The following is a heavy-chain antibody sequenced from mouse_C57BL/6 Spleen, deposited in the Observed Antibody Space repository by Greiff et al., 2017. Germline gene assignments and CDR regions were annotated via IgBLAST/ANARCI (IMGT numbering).Heavy chain of an antibody. D-gene: IGHD1-1*01. CDR2: IYPGDGDT. V-gene: IGHV1-82*01. CDR1: GYAFSSSW. J-gene: IGHJ4*01. CDR3: ARFYGSSYGYAMDY. Sequence: VQLQQSGPELVKPGASVKISCKASGYAFSSSWMNWVKQRPGKGLEWIGRIYPGDGDTNYNGKFKGKATLTADKSSSTAYMQLSSLTSEHSAVYFCARFYGSSYGYAMDYWGQGTSVTVSS.